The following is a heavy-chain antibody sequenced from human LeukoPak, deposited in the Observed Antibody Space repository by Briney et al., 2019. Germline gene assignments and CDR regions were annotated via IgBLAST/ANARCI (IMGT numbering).Heavy chain of an antibody. D-gene: IGHD1-26*01. Sequence: PTETLSLTCTVFGGSIDSSSWSWIRQPVGKGLEWIGRIYLGGSPIYNTSLKSRIIMTVDTSPTQFLLWLRSVTAADTATYYCANWVGNWFDPWGQGTLVTVSS. CDR2: IYLGGSP. CDR3: ANWVGNWFDP. CDR1: GGSIDSSS. V-gene: IGHV4-4*07. J-gene: IGHJ5*02.